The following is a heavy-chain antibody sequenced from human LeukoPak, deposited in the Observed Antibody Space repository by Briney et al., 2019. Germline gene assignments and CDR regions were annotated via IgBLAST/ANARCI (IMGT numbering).Heavy chain of an antibody. Sequence: ASVKVSCKASGYTFTNYDINWVRQATGQGLEWMGWLHPNSGTAGYAQNFQGRVTITGDTSMSTAYMELSSLRSEDTAVYYCARDRQHRDAFDIWGQGTMVSVSS. CDR1: GYTFTNYD. V-gene: IGHV1-8*03. CDR3: ARDRQHRDAFDI. CDR2: LHPNSGTA. J-gene: IGHJ3*02.